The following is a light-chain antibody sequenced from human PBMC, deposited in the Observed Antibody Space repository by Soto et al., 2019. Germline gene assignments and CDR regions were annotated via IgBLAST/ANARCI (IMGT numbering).Light chain of an antibody. CDR3: QRQSNWPRT. Sequence: EIVLTHSPVTLSVSPWEIATLSCRASQSVSNNLAWYQQKPGLAPRLLIHGASTRATGIPARFSGSGSGTEFTLTISSLQSEDFAIYYCQRQSNWPRTFGQGTKVDIK. J-gene: IGKJ1*01. CDR1: QSVSNN. CDR2: GAS. V-gene: IGKV3-15*01.